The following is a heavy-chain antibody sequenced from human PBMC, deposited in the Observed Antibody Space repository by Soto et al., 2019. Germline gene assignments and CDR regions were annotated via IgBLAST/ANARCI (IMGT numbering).Heavy chain of an antibody. J-gene: IGHJ4*02. CDR2: INAGNGNT. CDR3: ARDKYYDFWSGYYANDY. CDR1: GSTFTSYA. V-gene: IGHV1-3*01. Sequence: QVQLVQSGAEVKKPGASVKVSCKASGSTFTSYAMHWVRQAPGQRLEWMGWINAGNGNTKYSQKFQGRVTITRDTSASTAYMELSSLRSEDTAVYYCARDKYYDFWSGYYANDYWGQGTLVTVSS. D-gene: IGHD3-3*01.